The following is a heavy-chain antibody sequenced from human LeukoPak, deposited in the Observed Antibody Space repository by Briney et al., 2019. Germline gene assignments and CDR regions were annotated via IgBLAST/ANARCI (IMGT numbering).Heavy chain of an antibody. CDR1: GFTFSSYG. CDR3: ARDGGYYDSSGYYYGHYFDY. D-gene: IGHD3-22*01. Sequence: GGSLRLSCAASGFTFSSYGMHWVRRAPGKGLEWVAVISYHGSNKYYTDSVKGRFTISRDNSKNTLYLQMNSLRAEDTAVYYCARDGGYYDSSGYYYGHYFDYRGQGTLVTVSS. CDR2: ISYHGSNK. V-gene: IGHV3-30*03. J-gene: IGHJ4*02.